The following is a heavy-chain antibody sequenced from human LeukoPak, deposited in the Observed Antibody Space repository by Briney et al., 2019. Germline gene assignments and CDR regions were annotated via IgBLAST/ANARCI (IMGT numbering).Heavy chain of an antibody. Sequence: PGGSLRLSCAASGFTVSSNYMSWVRQAPGKGLEWVSVIYSGGSTYYADSVKGRFTISRDNSKNKLYLQMNSLRAEDTAVYYCARGDGNYDFWSGYYTGFDYWGQGTLVPVSS. J-gene: IGHJ4*02. D-gene: IGHD3-3*01. CDR3: ARGDGNYDFWSGYYTGFDY. CDR1: GFTVSSNY. CDR2: IYSGGST. V-gene: IGHV3-66*02.